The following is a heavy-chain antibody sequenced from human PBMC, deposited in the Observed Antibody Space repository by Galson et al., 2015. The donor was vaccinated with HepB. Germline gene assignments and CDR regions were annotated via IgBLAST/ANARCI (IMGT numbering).Heavy chain of an antibody. CDR2: IYYSGST. J-gene: IGHJ5*02. CDR3: ARRGGGYCSSTSCYFWFDP. Sequence: GFISSYYWSWIRQPPGKGLEWIGYIYYSGSTNYNPSLKSRVTISVDTSKNQFSLKLSSVTAADTAVYYCARRGGGYCSSTSCYFWFDPWGQGTLITVSS. V-gene: IGHV4-59*08. D-gene: IGHD2-2*01. CDR1: GFISSYY.